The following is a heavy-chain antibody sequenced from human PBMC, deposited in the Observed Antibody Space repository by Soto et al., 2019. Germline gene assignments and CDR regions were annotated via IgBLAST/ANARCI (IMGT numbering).Heavy chain of an antibody. CDR2: IKPDGGDK. J-gene: IGHJ4*02. CDR3: AKRPIAVAGTGY. D-gene: IGHD6-19*01. V-gene: IGHV3-7*03. CDR1: GFTFNTYW. Sequence: PGGSLRLSCAGSGFTFNTYWINWVRQAPGKGLVWVANIKPDGGDKNYADSVKGRFTISRDNAKNMVYLQMNSLRAEDTAVYYCAKRPIAVAGTGYWGQGTLVTVSS.